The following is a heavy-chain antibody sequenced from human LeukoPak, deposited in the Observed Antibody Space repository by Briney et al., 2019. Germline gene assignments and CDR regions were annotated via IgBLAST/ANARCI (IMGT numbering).Heavy chain of an antibody. Sequence: ASVKVSCKASGYTFTGYFMNWVRQAPGQGLEWMGWINPNSGGTNYAQKFQGRVTMTRDTSITTAYMELSRLRSDDTAVYYCARDSYSYSSSWYPFSYYYYYIDVWGKGTTVTVSS. V-gene: IGHV1-2*02. CDR2: INPNSGGT. CDR3: ARDSYSYSSSWYPFSYYYYYIDV. J-gene: IGHJ6*03. CDR1: GYTFTGYF. D-gene: IGHD6-13*01.